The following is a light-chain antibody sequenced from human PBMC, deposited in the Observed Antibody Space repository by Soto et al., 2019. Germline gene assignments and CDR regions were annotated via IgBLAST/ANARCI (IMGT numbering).Light chain of an antibody. Sequence: QSVLTQPPSVSGAPGQRVTISCTGTSSNIGAVYDVHWYQQLPETAPKLLIYGNSNRPSGVPDRFSGSTSGTSASLAITGLKAEDEADYYCQSYDTSLSALVFGGGTQLTVL. J-gene: IGLJ3*02. CDR2: GNS. CDR3: QSYDTSLSALV. V-gene: IGLV1-40*01. CDR1: SSNIGAVYD.